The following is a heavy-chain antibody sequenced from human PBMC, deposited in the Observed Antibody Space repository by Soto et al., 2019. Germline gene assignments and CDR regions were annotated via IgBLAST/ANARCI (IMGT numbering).Heavy chain of an antibody. CDR2: INPNSGGT. D-gene: IGHD3-3*01. V-gene: IGHV1-2*04. J-gene: IGHJ6*02. CDR3: ARDVGIGRFLEWHHNYGMDV. Sequence: VASVKVCCTASGYTFTGYYMHWVRQAPGQGLEWMGWINPNSGGTNYAQKFQGWVTMTRDTSISTAYMELSRLRSEDTAVYYCARDVGIGRFLEWHHNYGMDVWGQGTTVTVSS. CDR1: GYTFTGYY.